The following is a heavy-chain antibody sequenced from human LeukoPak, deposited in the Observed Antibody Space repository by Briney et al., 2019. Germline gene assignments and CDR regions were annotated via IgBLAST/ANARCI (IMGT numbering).Heavy chain of an antibody. V-gene: IGHV3-48*01. J-gene: IGHJ4*02. D-gene: IGHD5-18*01. CDR3: ARDPGYSYAMDS. CDR1: GFTFSSYS. Sequence: PGGSLRLSCAASGFTFSSYSMSWVRQAPGKGLEWISYISHGSIRIFYADFVEGRFTVSRDDAKNALYLQMNSLRVEDTAVYYCARDPGYSYAMDSWGQGTLVIVSS. CDR2: ISHGSIRI.